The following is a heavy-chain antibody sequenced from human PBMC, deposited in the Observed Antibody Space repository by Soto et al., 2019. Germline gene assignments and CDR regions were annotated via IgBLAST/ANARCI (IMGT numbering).Heavy chain of an antibody. J-gene: IGHJ6*02. Sequence: GGSLRLSCAASGFTFSSYCMHWVRQAPGKGLEWVSYISSSGSTIYYADSVKGRFTISRDNAKNSLYLQMNSLRAEDTAVYYCARDNLEWLPTPLYYGMDVWGPGTTLTVSS. CDR1: GFTFSSYC. CDR3: ARDNLEWLPTPLYYGMDV. V-gene: IGHV3-48*04. CDR2: ISSSGSTI. D-gene: IGHD3-3*01.